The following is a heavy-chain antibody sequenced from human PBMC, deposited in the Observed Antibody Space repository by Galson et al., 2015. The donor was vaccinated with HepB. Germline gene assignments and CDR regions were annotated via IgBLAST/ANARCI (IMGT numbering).Heavy chain of an antibody. V-gene: IGHV3-23*01. D-gene: IGHD3-22*01. CDR1: GLTFSTYA. J-gene: IGHJ3*02. Sequence: SLRLSCAASGLTFSTYAMSWVRQAPGKGLEWVSAISGSGGRTYYADSVKGRYTISRDNSKNTLYLQMNSLRAEDTAVYYCAKGGGLYYYDSSGYPGAFDIWGQGTMVTVSS. CDR3: AKGGGLYYYDSSGYPGAFDI. CDR2: ISGSGGRT.